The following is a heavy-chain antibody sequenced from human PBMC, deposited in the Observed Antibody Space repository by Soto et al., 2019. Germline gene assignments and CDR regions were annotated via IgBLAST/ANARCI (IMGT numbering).Heavy chain of an antibody. D-gene: IGHD3-3*01. CDR2: IYYSEST. CDR1: GGSISSYY. CDR3: ARHSDDYDFWSGYYPYYYMDV. Sequence: SETLSLTCTVSGGSISSYYWSWIRQPPGKGLEWIGYIYYSESTNYNPSLKSRVTISVDTSKNQFSLKLSSVTAADTAVYYCARHSDDYDFWSGYYPYYYMDVWGKGTTVTVSS. V-gene: IGHV4-59*01. J-gene: IGHJ6*03.